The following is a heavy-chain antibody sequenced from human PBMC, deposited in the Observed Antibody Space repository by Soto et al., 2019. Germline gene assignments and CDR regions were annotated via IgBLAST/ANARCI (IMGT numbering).Heavy chain of an antibody. Sequence: SETLSLTCTVSGGSISSYYWSWIRQPPGKGLEWIGYIYYSGSTNYNPSLKSRVTISVDTSKNQFSLKLSSVTAADTAVYYCARHDPIVATTLDYWGQGTLVTVSS. CDR2: IYYSGST. CDR3: ARHDPIVATTLDY. D-gene: IGHD5-12*01. V-gene: IGHV4-59*08. J-gene: IGHJ4*02. CDR1: GGSISSYY.